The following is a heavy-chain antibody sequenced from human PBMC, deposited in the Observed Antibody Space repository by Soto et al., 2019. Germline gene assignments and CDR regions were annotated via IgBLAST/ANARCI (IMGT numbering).Heavy chain of an antibody. CDR2: INSDGSST. V-gene: IGHV3-74*01. J-gene: IGHJ4*02. D-gene: IGHD6-6*01. Sequence: GGSLRLSCAASGFTFSSYWMHWVRQAPGKGLVWVSRINSDGSSTSYADSVKGRFTISRDNAKNTLYLQMNSLRAEDTAVYYCARIAARLPYNFDYWGQGTLVTVSS. CDR3: ARIAARLPYNFDY. CDR1: GFTFSSYW.